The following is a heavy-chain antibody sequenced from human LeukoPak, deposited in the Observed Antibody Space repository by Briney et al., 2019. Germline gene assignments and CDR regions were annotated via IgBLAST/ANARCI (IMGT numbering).Heavy chain of an antibody. CDR2: ISSSSSYI. V-gene: IGHV3-21*01. J-gene: IGHJ3*02. D-gene: IGHD3-10*01. Sequence: GGSLRLSCAASGFTFSNAWMSWVRQAPGKGLEWVSSISSSSSYIYYADSVKGRFTISRDNAKNSLYLQMNSLRAEDTAVYYCARENYYGSEIDIWGQGTMVTVPS. CDR1: GFTFSNAW. CDR3: ARENYYGSEIDI.